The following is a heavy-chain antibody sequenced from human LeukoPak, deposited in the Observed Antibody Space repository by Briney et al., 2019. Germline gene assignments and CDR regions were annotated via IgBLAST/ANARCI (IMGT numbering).Heavy chain of an antibody. CDR1: GYTFTVYY. Sequence: ASVTVSCTASGYTFTVYYMHWVRQAPGQGLEWMGWINPNSGGTNYAQKFQGRVTMTRDTSISTAYMELSRLRSDDTAVYYCARDGYCTNGVCYIFDYWGQGTLVTVSS. V-gene: IGHV1-2*02. D-gene: IGHD2-8*01. CDR2: INPNSGGT. J-gene: IGHJ4*02. CDR3: ARDGYCTNGVCYIFDY.